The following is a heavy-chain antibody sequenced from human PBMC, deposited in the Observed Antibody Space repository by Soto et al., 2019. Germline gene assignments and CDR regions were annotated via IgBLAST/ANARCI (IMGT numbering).Heavy chain of an antibody. CDR1: GFSLSTSGVA. D-gene: IGHD3-3*01. J-gene: IGHJ4*02. CDR2: IYWDDDK. CDR3: AHSRFDTIFGY. V-gene: IGHV2-5*02. Sequence: QITLKESGPTLVKPTQTLTLTCAFSGFSLSTSGVAVGWIRQPPGKALEWLALIYWDDDKSYSQSLKSRLTITKGTSKNQVVLTMTNMDPVDTATYYCAHSRFDTIFGYWGQGTLVTVSS.